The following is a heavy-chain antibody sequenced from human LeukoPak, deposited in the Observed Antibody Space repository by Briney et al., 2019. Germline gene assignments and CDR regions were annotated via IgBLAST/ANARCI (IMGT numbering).Heavy chain of an antibody. CDR3: ARDRPGVGALPPGAFDI. V-gene: IGHV1-2*02. J-gene: IGHJ3*02. D-gene: IGHD1-26*01. CDR2: INPNSGGT. CDR1: GYTFTGYY. Sequence: GASVKVSCKASGYTFTGYYMHWVRKAPGQGLEWMGWINPNSGGTNYAQKFQGRVTMTRDTSISPAYMELSRLRSDDTAVYYCARDRPGVGALPPGAFDIWGQGTMVTVSS.